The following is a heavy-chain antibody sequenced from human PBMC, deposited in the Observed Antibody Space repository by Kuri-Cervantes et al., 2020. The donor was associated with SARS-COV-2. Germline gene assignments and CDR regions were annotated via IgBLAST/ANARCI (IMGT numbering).Heavy chain of an antibody. Sequence: GSLRLSCAASGFTFSSHAMHWVRQAPGKGLEWVANIKQDGSEKYYVDSVKGRFTISRDNAKNSLYLQMNSLRAEDTAVYYCARDYYDSSGYSSFDYWGQGTLVTVSS. CDR2: IKQDGSEK. CDR3: ARDYYDSSGYSSFDY. CDR1: GFTFSSHA. V-gene: IGHV3-7*03. D-gene: IGHD3-22*01. J-gene: IGHJ4*02.